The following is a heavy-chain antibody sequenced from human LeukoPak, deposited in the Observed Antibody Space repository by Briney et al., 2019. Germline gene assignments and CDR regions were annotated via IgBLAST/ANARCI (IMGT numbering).Heavy chain of an antibody. CDR2: ISASGST. CDR1: GGSISSYY. CDR3: ARAPKYYDILTGYYPNDAFDI. V-gene: IGHV4-4*07. D-gene: IGHD3-9*01. J-gene: IGHJ3*02. Sequence: SETLSLTCTVSGGSISSYYWSWIRQPAGKGLEWIGRISASGSTNYAPSLRSRVTMSVDTSTNQFSLKLSSVTAADTAVYYCARAPKYYDILTGYYPNDAFDIWGQGTMVTVSS.